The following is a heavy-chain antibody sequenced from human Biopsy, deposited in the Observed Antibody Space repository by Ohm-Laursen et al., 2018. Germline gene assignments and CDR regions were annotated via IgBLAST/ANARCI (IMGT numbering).Heavy chain of an antibody. Sequence: SLRLSCAASGFTFSNSGMHWVRQAPGKGLEWVAAISYDGSKTDYGGSVKGRLNISRDNSKNTLDLQMSSLRVEDTAVYFCAKGKGTFNFYYYGMDVWGQGTTVTVSS. V-gene: IGHV3-30*18. CDR1: GFTFSNSG. D-gene: IGHD2/OR15-2a*01. CDR2: ISYDGSKT. J-gene: IGHJ6*02. CDR3: AKGKGTFNFYYYGMDV.